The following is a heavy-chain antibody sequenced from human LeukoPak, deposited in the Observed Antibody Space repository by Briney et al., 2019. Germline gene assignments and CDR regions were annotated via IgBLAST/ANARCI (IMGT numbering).Heavy chain of an antibody. CDR2: IIPIFGTA. CDR3: ARLPLRSIAVGYYGMDA. CDR1: GGTFSSYA. V-gene: IGHV1-69*13. D-gene: IGHD6-6*01. Sequence: SVKVSCKASGGTFSSYAISWVRQAPGQGLEWMGGIIPIFGTANYAQKFQGRVTITADESTSTAYMELSSLRSEDTAVYYCARLPLRSIAVGYYGMDAWGQGTTVTVSS. J-gene: IGHJ6*02.